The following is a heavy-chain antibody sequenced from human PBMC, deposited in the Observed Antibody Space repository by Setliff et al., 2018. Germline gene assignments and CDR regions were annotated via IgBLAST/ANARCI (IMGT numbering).Heavy chain of an antibody. D-gene: IGHD3-16*01. V-gene: IGHV1-18*01. CDR2: ISPYSGES. Sequence: ASVKVSCKTSGFRFTSFGFSWVRQAPGQGLEWMGWISPYSGESNYAQKFQDRLTVTADTSTKTTYMELRSLTSDDTAVYFCTRSRGPRVVLAADFDYWGLGTLVTVSS. CDR3: TRSRGPRVVLAADFDY. J-gene: IGHJ4*02. CDR1: GFRFTSFG.